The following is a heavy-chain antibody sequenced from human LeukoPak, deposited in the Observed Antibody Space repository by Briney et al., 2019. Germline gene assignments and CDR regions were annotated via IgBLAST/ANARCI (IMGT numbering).Heavy chain of an antibody. CDR3: ARAGYSSSWYEGWYFDY. Sequence: GGSLRLSCAASGFTVSSNYMSWVRQAPGKGLEWVSVIYSGGSTYYADSVKGRFTISRDNSKNTLYLQMNSLRAEDTAVYYCARAGYSSSWYEGWYFDYWGQGTPVTVSS. J-gene: IGHJ4*02. D-gene: IGHD6-13*01. V-gene: IGHV3-66*01. CDR1: GFTVSSNY. CDR2: IYSGGST.